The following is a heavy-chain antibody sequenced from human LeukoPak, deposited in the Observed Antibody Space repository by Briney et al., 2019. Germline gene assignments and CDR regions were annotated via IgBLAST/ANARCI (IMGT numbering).Heavy chain of an antibody. CDR3: ARGPEVGAKAFYYYYYMDV. CDR1: GGSFSGYY. D-gene: IGHD1-26*01. Sequence: SETLSLTCAVYGGSFSGYYWGWIRQPPGKGLEWIGEINHSGSTNYNPSLKSRVTISVDTSKNQFSLKLSSVTAADTAVYYCARGPEVGAKAFYYYYYMDVWGKGTTVTVSS. J-gene: IGHJ6*03. CDR2: INHSGST. V-gene: IGHV4-34*01.